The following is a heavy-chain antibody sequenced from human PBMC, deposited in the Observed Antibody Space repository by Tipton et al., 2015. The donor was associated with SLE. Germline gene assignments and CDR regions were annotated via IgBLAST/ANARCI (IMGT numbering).Heavy chain of an antibody. CDR1: GFPFDDYG. CDR3: AKGRARGAMGRYFDY. V-gene: IGHV3-9*01. J-gene: IGHJ4*02. D-gene: IGHD3-16*01. Sequence: SLRLSCAASGFPFDDYGMSWVRHAPGKGLEWVSGISWNSGSIGYADSVKGRFTISRDNAKNSLYLQMNSLRAEDTALYYCAKGRARGAMGRYFDYWGQGTLVTVSS. CDR2: ISWNSGSI.